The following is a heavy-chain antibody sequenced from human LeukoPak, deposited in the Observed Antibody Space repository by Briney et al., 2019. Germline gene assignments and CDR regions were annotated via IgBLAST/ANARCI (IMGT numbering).Heavy chain of an antibody. V-gene: IGHV3-48*01. CDR1: GFTFSSCS. CDR2: ISSSSSTI. D-gene: IGHD1-26*01. J-gene: IGHJ4*02. Sequence: GGLRLSCAASGFTFSSCSMNWVRQAPGKGLEWVSYISSSSSTIYYADSVKGRFTISRDNAKNSLYLQMNSLRAEDTAVYYCAKDLGIVGAKVDFWGQGTLVTVSS. CDR3: AKDLGIVGAKVDF.